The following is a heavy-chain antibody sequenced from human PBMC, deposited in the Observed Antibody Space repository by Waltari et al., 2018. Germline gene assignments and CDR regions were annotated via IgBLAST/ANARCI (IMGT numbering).Heavy chain of an antibody. CDR2: INPNGGAT. D-gene: IGHD2-21*01. CDR1: RGTSPDPS. J-gene: IGHJ4*02. V-gene: IGHV1-2*02. Sequence: VQSGAAVMKPGASVKVSCRVSRGTSPDPSIHWVRQAPGQGLEWMGWINPNGGATNYAQRFQGRITLTWDTSISTAYMEFRSLTSADTAVYFCAREYCGGECRLFDHWGPGTLVTVSS. CDR3: AREYCGGECRLFDH.